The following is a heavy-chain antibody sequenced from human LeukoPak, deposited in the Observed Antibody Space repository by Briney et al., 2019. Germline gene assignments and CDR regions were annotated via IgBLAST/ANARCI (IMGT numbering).Heavy chain of an antibody. CDR3: ARAVAGTHWFDP. Sequence: GGSLRLSRAASGFTFSSYSMNWVRQAPGKGLEWVSSISSSSSYIYYADSVKGRFTMSRESANNYLFLQMNSLRAGDTAVYYCARAVAGTHWFDPWGQGTLVTVSS. D-gene: IGHD6-19*01. CDR2: ISSSSSYI. CDR1: GFTFSSYS. V-gene: IGHV3-21*01. J-gene: IGHJ5*02.